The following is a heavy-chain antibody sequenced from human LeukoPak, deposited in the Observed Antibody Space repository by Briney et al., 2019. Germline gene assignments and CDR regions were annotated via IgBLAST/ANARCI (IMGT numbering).Heavy chain of an antibody. J-gene: IGHJ4*02. D-gene: IGHD6-6*01. CDR3: ARSSIAARRLRYYFDY. CDR1: GFTFSSYA. CDR2: ISYDGSNK. V-gene: IGHV3-30*01. Sequence: PGGSLRLSCAASGFTFSSYAMHWVRQAPGKGLEWVAVISYDGSNKYYADSVKGRFTISRDKSKNTLYLQMNSLRAEDTAVYYCARSSIAARRLRYYFDYWGQGTLVTVSS.